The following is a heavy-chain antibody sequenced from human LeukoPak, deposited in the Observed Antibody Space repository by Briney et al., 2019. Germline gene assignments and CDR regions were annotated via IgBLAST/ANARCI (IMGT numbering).Heavy chain of an antibody. CDR1: GGSISSYY. D-gene: IGHD3-3*01. V-gene: IGHV4-59*06. CDR3: ATLRFTAFDI. CDR2: IYYSGST. Sequence: KPSETLSLTCTVSGGSISSYYWSWIRQPPGKGLEWIGYIYYSGSTYYNPSLKSRVTISVDTSKNQFSLKLSSVTAADTAVYYCATLRFTAFDIWGQGTMVTVSS. J-gene: IGHJ3*02.